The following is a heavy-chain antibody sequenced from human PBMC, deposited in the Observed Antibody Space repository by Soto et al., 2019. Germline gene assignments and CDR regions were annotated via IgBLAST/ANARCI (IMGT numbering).Heavy chain of an antibody. V-gene: IGHV3-74*01. J-gene: IGHJ4*02. CDR2: INTDGSTT. CDR3: ARGASGNYYLDY. CDR1: GFTFSGYW. D-gene: IGHD3-10*01. Sequence: EVQLVESGGNLVQPGGSLRLSCAASGFTFSGYWIHWVRQPPGKGLLWVSRINTDGSTTNYADSVKGRFTISRDNAKNTLYLQMNSMRAEDTAVYYWARGASGNYYLDYWGQGALVTISS.